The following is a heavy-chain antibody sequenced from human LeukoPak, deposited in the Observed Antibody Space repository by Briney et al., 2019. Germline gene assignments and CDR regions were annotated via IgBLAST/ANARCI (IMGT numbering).Heavy chain of an antibody. CDR2: INPNSGGT. J-gene: IGHJ3*02. V-gene: IGHV1-2*06. D-gene: IGHD1-26*01. CDR1: GYTFTGYY. Sequence: ASVKVSCKASGYTFTGYYMHWVRQAPGQGREWMGRINPNSGGTNYAQKFQGRVTMTRDTSISTAYMELSRLRSDDTAVYYCAREPFIVGATKEAFDIWGQGTMVTVSS. CDR3: AREPFIVGATKEAFDI.